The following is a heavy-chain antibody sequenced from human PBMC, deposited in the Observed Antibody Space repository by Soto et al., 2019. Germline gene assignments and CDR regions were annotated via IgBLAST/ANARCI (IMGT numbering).Heavy chain of an antibody. D-gene: IGHD6-19*01. CDR3: ARPYSSGWYGDLDY. Sequence: VESGGGVVQPGRSLRLSCTASGFTFSSSAMHWVRQAPGRGLEWVAVISYDGSNKYYADSVKGRFTISRDNSKNTMYLQMNSLRVEDTAVYYCARPYSSGWYGDLDYWGQGTLVTVSS. J-gene: IGHJ4*02. CDR1: GFTFSSSA. V-gene: IGHV3-30-3*01. CDR2: ISYDGSNK.